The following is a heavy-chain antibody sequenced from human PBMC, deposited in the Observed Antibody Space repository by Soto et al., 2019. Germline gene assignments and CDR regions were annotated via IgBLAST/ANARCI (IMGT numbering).Heavy chain of an antibody. J-gene: IGHJ6*02. CDR1: GYTFTGYY. CDR3: ARDRRYFSSNSCPYYYGMDV. Sequence: ASVKVSCKASGYTFTGYYMHWVRQAPGQGLEWMGWINPNSGGTNYAQKFQGWVTMTRDTSISTAYMELSRLRSDDTAVYYCARDRRYFSSNSCPYYYGMDVWGQGTTVTFSS. D-gene: IGHD2-2*01. CDR2: INPNSGGT. V-gene: IGHV1-2*04.